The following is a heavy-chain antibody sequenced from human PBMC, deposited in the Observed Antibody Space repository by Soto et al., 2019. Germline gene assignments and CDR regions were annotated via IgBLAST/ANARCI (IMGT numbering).Heavy chain of an antibody. CDR2: ISAYNGNT. Sequence: GASVKVSCKASGYTFTSYGISWVRQAPGQGLEWVGWISAYNGNTNYAQKLQGRVTMTTDTSTSTAYMELRSLRSDDTAVYYCARDGYSYGPLSSRYYYYGMDVWGQGTTVTVSS. CDR3: ARDGYSYGPLSSRYYYYGMDV. V-gene: IGHV1-18*04. CDR1: GYTFTSYG. J-gene: IGHJ6*02. D-gene: IGHD5-18*01.